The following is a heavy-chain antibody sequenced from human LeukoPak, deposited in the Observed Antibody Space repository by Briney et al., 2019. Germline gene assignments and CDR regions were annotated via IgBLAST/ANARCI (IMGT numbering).Heavy chain of an antibody. CDR2: ISSASSSI. V-gene: IGHV3-48*01. CDR3: ASSPKLYWFDP. J-gene: IGHJ5*02. CDR1: GFTFSSHS. D-gene: IGHD1-7*01. Sequence: GGSLRLSCTASGFTFSSHSMNWVRQAPGKGLEWISYISSASSSIHYAASVKGRFTISRDNGNNSLYLQMNSLRAEDTAVYYCASSPKLYWFDPWGQGTLVTVSS.